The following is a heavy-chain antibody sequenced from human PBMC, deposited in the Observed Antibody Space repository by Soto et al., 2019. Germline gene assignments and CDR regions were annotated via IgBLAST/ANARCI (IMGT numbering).Heavy chain of an antibody. D-gene: IGHD5-18*01. CDR1: GYRFPNYW. CDR3: ARKQLWPLIGNDY. Sequence: PGESLKISCRASGYRFPNYWIGWVRQMPGKGLEWMGIIYPGDSDIRYSPSFQGRVTISADKSITTAYLQWGSLKASDTAMYYCARKQLWPLIGNDYWGQGTLVTVSS. CDR2: IYPGDSDI. J-gene: IGHJ4*02. V-gene: IGHV5-51*01.